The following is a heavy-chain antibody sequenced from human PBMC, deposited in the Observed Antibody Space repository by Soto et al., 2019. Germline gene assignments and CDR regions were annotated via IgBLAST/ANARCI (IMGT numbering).Heavy chain of an antibody. CDR2: IKSNTDGGTT. J-gene: IGHJ4*02. CDR3: STGINSTVYY. V-gene: IGHV3-15*07. CDR1: GFTFSNAW. D-gene: IGHD2-2*01. Sequence: GGSLRLSCAASGFTFSNAWMNWVRQAPGKGLEWVGRIKSNTDGGTTDYAAPVKGRFTISRDDSKNTLYLQMNSLKSEDTAVYYCSTGINSTVYYWGQGTLVTVSS.